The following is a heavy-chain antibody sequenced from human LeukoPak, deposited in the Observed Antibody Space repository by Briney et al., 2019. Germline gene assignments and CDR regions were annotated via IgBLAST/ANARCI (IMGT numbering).Heavy chain of an antibody. V-gene: IGHV1-69*13. CDR2: IIPIFGTA. D-gene: IGHD5-24*01. CDR1: GGTFSSYA. Sequence: ASVTVSCTASGGTFSSYAISWARQAPGQGLEWMGGIIPIFGTANYAQKFQGRVTITADESTSTAYMELSSLRSEDTAVYYCARDHLEDGYKFLDYWGQGTLVTVSS. CDR3: ARDHLEDGYKFLDY. J-gene: IGHJ4*02.